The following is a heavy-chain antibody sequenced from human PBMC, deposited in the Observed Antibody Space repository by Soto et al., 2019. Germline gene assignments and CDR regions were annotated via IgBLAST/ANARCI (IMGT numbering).Heavy chain of an antibody. CDR1: GGSVRSGSYY. D-gene: IGHD5-12*01. J-gene: IGHJ6*02. CDR2: IYYSGST. V-gene: IGHV4-61*01. CDR3: ARDRGYSGYDLTKYYYYYGMDV. Sequence: SETLCVTCTVSGGSVRSGSYYWSWIRQPPGKGLEWIGYIYYSGSTNYNPSLKSRVTISVDTSKNQFSLKLSSVTAADTAVYYCARDRGYSGYDLTKYYYYYGMDVWGQGTTVTVSS.